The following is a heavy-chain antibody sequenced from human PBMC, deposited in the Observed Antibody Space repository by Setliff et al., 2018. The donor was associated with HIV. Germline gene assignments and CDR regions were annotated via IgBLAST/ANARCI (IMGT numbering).Heavy chain of an antibody. CDR1: GFAFSTYW. CDR3: ARKLRPGHGVDV. V-gene: IGHV3-7*01. CDR2: INQDGSEK. D-gene: IGHD3-10*01. Sequence: GGSLRLSCAASGFAFSTYWMHWVRQAPGKGLEWVANINQDGSEKNYVDSVKGRFTISRDNAKNSMDLQMNSLRAEDTAIYYCARKLRPGHGVDVWGQGTTVTVSS. J-gene: IGHJ6*02.